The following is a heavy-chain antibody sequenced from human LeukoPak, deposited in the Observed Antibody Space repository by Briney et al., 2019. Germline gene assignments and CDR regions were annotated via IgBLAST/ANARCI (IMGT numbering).Heavy chain of an antibody. CDR1: GVTLSPYG. V-gene: IGHV3-30*18. Sequence: GMSLRLSCAASGVTLSPYGMHWVRQAPGKGLEWVAVISYEGGTQHHADSVKGRFIISRDNPRNTLYLQMNILRTEDTAVYYCAKEGTPQVSTWYDLWGQRTQVIVSS. J-gene: IGHJ5*02. CDR2: ISYEGGTQ. CDR3: AKEGTPQVSTWYDL. D-gene: IGHD3-10*01.